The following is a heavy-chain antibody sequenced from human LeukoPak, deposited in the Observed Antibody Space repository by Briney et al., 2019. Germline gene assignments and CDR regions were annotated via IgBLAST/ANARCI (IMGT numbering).Heavy chain of an antibody. CDR2: IYYSGSN. CDR1: GGSLSSGDYY. CDR3: AREGKNYYDSSGYYRDY. D-gene: IGHD3-22*01. V-gene: IGHV4-30-4*01. Sequence: SQTLSLTCTVSGGSLSSGDYYWSWIRQPPGKGLEWVRYIYYSGSNYYNPSLKSRVTISVNTSKNQFSLKLSSVTAADTAVYYCAREGKNYYDSSGYYRDYWGQGTLVTVSS. J-gene: IGHJ4*02.